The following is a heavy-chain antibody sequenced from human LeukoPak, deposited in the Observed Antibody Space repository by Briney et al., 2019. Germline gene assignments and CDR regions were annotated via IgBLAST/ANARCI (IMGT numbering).Heavy chain of an antibody. Sequence: PGGSLRLSCAASGFTFSNYAMTWVRQAPGKGLEWVSDINYSGGSTYYADSVKGRFTISRDNSKNTLYLQMNSLRADDTAVYYCAKVRPGFDPWGQGTLVTVPS. CDR2: INYSGGST. CDR1: GFTFSNYA. CDR3: AKVRPGFDP. V-gene: IGHV3-23*01. J-gene: IGHJ5*02.